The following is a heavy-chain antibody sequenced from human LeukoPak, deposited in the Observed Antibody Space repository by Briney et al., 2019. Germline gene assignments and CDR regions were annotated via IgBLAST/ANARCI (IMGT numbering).Heavy chain of an antibody. D-gene: IGHD6-13*01. V-gene: IGHV4-31*03. Sequence: SETLSLTCTVSGGSISSGGYYWSWIRQHPGKGLEWFGYIYYSGSTYYNPSLKSRVTISVDTSKNQFSLKLSSVTAADTAVYYCARGWSTGQIAAAGSDDAFDIWGQGTMVTVSS. CDR2: IYYSGST. J-gene: IGHJ3*02. CDR1: GGSISSGGYY. CDR3: ARGWSTGQIAAAGSDDAFDI.